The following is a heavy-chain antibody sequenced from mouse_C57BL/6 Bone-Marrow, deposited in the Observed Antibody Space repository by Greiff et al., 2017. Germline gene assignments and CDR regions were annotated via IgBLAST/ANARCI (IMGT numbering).Heavy chain of an antibody. CDR3: ARRYGSSPYYYAMDY. CDR1: GYTFPDYN. CDR2: INPNNGGT. V-gene: IGHV1-18*01. Sequence: VQLQQSGAELVRPGTSVKIPCKASGYTFPDYNMDWVKQSHGKSLGWIGDINPNNGGTIYTQKFKGKATLTVDKSSSTAYMELRSLTSEDTAVYYCARRYGSSPYYYAMDYWGQGTSVTVSS. D-gene: IGHD1-1*01. J-gene: IGHJ4*01.